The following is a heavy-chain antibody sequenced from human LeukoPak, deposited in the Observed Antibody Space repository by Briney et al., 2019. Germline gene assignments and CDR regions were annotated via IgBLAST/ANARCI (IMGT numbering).Heavy chain of an antibody. J-gene: IGHJ4*02. D-gene: IGHD1-14*01. Sequence: GRSLRLSCAASGFTFDGYAMHWVRQAPGKGLEWVSGISWNSGSIDYADSVKGRFTISRDNAKNSLYLQMNSLRAEDTALYYCAKGTFTGSNHFDYWGQGTLVTVSS. V-gene: IGHV3-9*01. CDR1: GFTFDGYA. CDR2: ISWNSGSI. CDR3: AKGTFTGSNHFDY.